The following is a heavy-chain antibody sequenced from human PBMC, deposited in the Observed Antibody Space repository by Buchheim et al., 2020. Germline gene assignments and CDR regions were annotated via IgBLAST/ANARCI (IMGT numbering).Heavy chain of an antibody. CDR2: IYYSGST. CDR3: ARGNAPMGAFDL. Sequence: QVQLQESGPELVKPSQTLSLTCTVSGASISSGGYYWSWIRQLPGKGLEWIGYIYYSGSTYFNPSLKSRVTMWVDTAKNQFSLKLSSVTAADTAVYYCARGNAPMGAFDLWGQGT. V-gene: IGHV4-31*03. D-gene: IGHD3-10*01. CDR1: GASISSGGYY. J-gene: IGHJ3*01.